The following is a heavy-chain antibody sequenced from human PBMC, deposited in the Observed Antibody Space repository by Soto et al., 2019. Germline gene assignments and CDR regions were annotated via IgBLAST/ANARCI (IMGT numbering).Heavy chain of an antibody. CDR2: ISGSGGST. CDR1: GFTFSSYA. Sequence: PGGSLRLSCAASGFTFSSYAMSWVRQAPGKGLEWVSAISGSGGSTYYADSVKGRFTISRDNSKNTLYLQMDSLRAEDTAVYYCAKDFAIVATIEYFDYWGQGTLVTVSS. D-gene: IGHD5-12*01. V-gene: IGHV3-23*01. J-gene: IGHJ4*02. CDR3: AKDFAIVATIEYFDY.